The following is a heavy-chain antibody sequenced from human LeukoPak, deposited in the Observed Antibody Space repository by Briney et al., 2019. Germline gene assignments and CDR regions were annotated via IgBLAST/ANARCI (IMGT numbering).Heavy chain of an antibody. CDR2: ISAYNGNT. CDR1: GYTFTSYG. J-gene: IGHJ6*03. CDR3: ARVVSSSSHYYYYMDV. V-gene: IGHV1-18*01. D-gene: IGHD6-6*01. Sequence: ASVKVSCKASGYTFTSYGISWVRQAPGQGLEWMGWISAYNGNTNYAQKLQGRVTMTTDTSTSTAYMELRSLRSDDTAVYYCARVVSSSSHYYYYMDVWGKGTTVTVSS.